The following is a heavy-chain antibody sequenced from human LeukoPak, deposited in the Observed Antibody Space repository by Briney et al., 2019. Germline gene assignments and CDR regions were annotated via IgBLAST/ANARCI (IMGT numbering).Heavy chain of an antibody. V-gene: IGHV3-30*03. CDR3: ARESSVVGRNIDY. Sequence: AGGSLRLSCATSGFTFSSYGMPWVRQAPGKGLQWLAVISYDGSDKYYADSVKGRFTISRDNAKNSLYLQMNSLRAEDTAVYYCARESSVVGRNIDYWGQGTLVTVSS. D-gene: IGHD1-26*01. J-gene: IGHJ4*02. CDR1: GFTFSSYG. CDR2: ISYDGSDK.